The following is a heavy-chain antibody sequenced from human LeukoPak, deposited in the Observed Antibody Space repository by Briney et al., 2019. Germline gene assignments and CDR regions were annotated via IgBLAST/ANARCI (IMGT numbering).Heavy chain of an antibody. V-gene: IGHV3-23*01. CDR2: ISTSGVST. Sequence: PAGGSLRLSCAASGFTFSSHAMSWVRQAPGKGLEWVSSISTSGVSTNYADSVKGRFTISRDNSKSMAYLQMNSLRAEDTAVYYCAKNTSGTYLDYWGQGILVTVSS. CDR1: GFTFSSHA. J-gene: IGHJ4*02. CDR3: AKNTSGTYLDY. D-gene: IGHD1-26*01.